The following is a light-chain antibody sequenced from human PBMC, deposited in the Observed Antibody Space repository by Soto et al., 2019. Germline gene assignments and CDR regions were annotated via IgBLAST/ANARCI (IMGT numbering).Light chain of an antibody. CDR1: QGISTY. CDR3: QQLYSSPLS. CDR2: AAS. J-gene: IGKJ4*01. V-gene: IGKV1-9*01. Sequence: DIQLTQSPSFLSASVGDRVTITCRASQGISTYLAWYQQSPGKAPTLLIYAASTLLSGVPSRFSGSGSGTDFTLTISSLQPDDFATYFCQQLYSSPLSFGGGTKVEIK.